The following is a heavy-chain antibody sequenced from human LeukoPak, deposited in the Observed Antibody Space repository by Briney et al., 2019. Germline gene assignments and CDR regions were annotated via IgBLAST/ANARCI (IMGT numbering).Heavy chain of an antibody. D-gene: IGHD1-26*01. Sequence: SETLSLTCTVSGGSISSYYWSWIRQPAGKGLEWIGRIYTSGSTNHNPSLKSRVTMSVDTSKNQFSLKLSSVTAADTAVYYCARVGDATTGFDYFDYWGQGTLVTVSS. CDR1: GGSISSYY. J-gene: IGHJ4*02. V-gene: IGHV4-4*07. CDR3: ARVGDATTGFDYFDY. CDR2: IYTSGST.